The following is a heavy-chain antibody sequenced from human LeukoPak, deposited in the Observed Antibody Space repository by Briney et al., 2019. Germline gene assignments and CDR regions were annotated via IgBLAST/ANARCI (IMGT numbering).Heavy chain of an antibody. J-gene: IGHJ6*02. CDR2: IYPGDSDT. CDR1: GYSFNSYW. V-gene: IGHV5-51*01. Sequence: GESLKISCQVSGYSFNSYWNGWVRQMPGKGLEWMGIIYPGDSDTRYSPSFQGQVTISADKSISTAYLQWSSLKASDTAMYYCARHGIAAAGTFYYYYGMDVWGQGTTVTVSS. D-gene: IGHD6-13*01. CDR3: ARHGIAAAGTFYYYYGMDV.